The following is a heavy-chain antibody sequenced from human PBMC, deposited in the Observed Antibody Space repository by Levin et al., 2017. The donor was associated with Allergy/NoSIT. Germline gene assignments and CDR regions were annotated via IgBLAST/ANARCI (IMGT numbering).Heavy chain of an antibody. CDR1: GFTFDDYA. D-gene: IGHD5-18*01. CDR3: AKGRGYSNGQSIDH. Sequence: GGSLRLSCAASGFTFDDYAMHWVRQAPGKGLEWVSGISWNSGYLVYADSVKGRFTISRDSAKNSLYLQMSSLRTEDTALYYCAKGRGYSNGQSIDHWGQGTLVTVSS. V-gene: IGHV3-9*01. CDR2: ISWNSGYL. J-gene: IGHJ4*02.